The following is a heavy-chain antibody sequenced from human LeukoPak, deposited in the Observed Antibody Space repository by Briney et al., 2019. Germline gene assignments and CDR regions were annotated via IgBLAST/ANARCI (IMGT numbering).Heavy chain of an antibody. D-gene: IGHD3-9*01. CDR1: GSTFTDYY. CDR2: ISAYNANT. J-gene: IGHJ6*03. V-gene: IGHV1-18*04. Sequence: ASVKVSCKASGSTFTDYYMHWVRQAPGQGLEWMGWISAYNANTNYAQKLQGRVTMTTDTSTSTAYMELRSLRSDDTAVYYCARENYDILTGQGNYYMDVWGKGTTVTISS. CDR3: ARENYDILTGQGNYYMDV.